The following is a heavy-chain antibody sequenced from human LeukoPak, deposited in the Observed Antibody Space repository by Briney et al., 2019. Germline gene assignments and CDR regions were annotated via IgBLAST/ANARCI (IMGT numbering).Heavy chain of an antibody. CDR2: IYYSGST. CDR3: ARGDFWSGYLVDY. D-gene: IGHD3-3*01. V-gene: IGHV4-59*01. J-gene: IGHJ4*02. CDR1: GVSFSSYY. Sequence: SETLSLTCTVSGVSFSSYYWSWIRQPPGKGLEWIGYIYYSGSTNYNPSLKSRVNISVDTSKNKFSLKLSSVTAADTAVYYCARGDFWSGYLVDYWGQGTLVTVSS.